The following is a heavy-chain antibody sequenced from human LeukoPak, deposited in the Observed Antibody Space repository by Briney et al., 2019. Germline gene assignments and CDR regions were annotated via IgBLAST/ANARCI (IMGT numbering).Heavy chain of an antibody. D-gene: IGHD3-10*01. CDR3: ASDEAVRVRDYYYYGMDV. CDR1: GYTFTSYG. Sequence: ASVKVSCKASGYTFTSYGISWVRQAPGQGLEWMGWISAYNGNTNYAQKLQGRVTMTTDTSTSTAYMELRSLRSDDTAVYYCASDEAVRVRDYYYYGMDVWGQGTTVTVSS. J-gene: IGHJ6*02. CDR2: ISAYNGNT. V-gene: IGHV1-18*01.